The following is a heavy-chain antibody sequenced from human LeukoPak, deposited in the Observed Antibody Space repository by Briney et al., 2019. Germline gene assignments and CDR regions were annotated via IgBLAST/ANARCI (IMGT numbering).Heavy chain of an antibody. Sequence: SQTLSLTCTVSGGSISSGSYYWSWIRQPAGKGLEWIGRIYTSGSTNYNPSLKSRVTISVDTSKNQFSLKLSSVTAADTAVYYCATSRTGTDFDYWGQGTLVTVSS. CDR2: IYTSGST. V-gene: IGHV4-61*02. D-gene: IGHD1-1*01. J-gene: IGHJ4*02. CDR3: ATSRTGTDFDY. CDR1: GGSISSGSYY.